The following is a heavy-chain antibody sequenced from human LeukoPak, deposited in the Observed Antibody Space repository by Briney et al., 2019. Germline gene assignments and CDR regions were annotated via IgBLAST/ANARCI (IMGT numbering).Heavy chain of an antibody. CDR2: INHSGSI. CDR3: ATSYDSSGYYPNFDY. CDR1: GGSVSGYY. Sequence: SETLSLTCGVYGGSVSGYYWSWIRQPPGKGLEWIGEINHSGSITYNPSLKSRVTISVDTSNNQFSLNLTSVTAADTAVYYCATSYDSSGYYPNFDYWGQGTLVTVSS. J-gene: IGHJ4*02. V-gene: IGHV4-34*01. D-gene: IGHD3-22*01.